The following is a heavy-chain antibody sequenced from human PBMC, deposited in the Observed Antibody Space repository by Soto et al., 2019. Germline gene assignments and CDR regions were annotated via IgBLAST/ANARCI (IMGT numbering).Heavy chain of an antibody. CDR3: ARDSEGPRHSYGYDAFDI. J-gene: IGHJ3*02. CDR1: GFTVSSNY. CDR2: IYTGGST. Sequence: GGSLRXSXAATGFTVSSNYISWVRQAPGKGLEWVSFIYTGGSTYYADSVKGRFTISKDISENTVYLQMNSLIVEDTAVYYCARDSEGPRHSYGYDAFDIWGQGTMVTVSS. D-gene: IGHD5-18*01. V-gene: IGHV3-66*01.